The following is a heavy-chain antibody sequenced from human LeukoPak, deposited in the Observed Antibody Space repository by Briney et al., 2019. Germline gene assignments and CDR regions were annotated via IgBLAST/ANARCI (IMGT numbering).Heavy chain of an antibody. J-gene: IGHJ6*03. CDR3: ARDSSSGPYYYYYMDV. CDR2: ISAYNGNT. Sequence: GASVKVSCKASGYTSTSYGISWVRQAPGQGLEWMGWISAYNGNTNYAQKLQGRVTMTTDTSTSTAYMELRSLRSDDTAVYYCARDSSSGPYYYYYMDVWGKGTTVTVSS. V-gene: IGHV1-18*01. CDR1: GYTSTSYG. D-gene: IGHD6-6*01.